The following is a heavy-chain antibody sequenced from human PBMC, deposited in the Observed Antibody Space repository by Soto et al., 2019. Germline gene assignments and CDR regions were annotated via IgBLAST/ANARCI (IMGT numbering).Heavy chain of an antibody. J-gene: IGHJ6*01. V-gene: IGHV3-33*01. CDR3: ARDLWFGELSKSPYYYGMDV. CDR1: GFTFSSYG. CDR2: IWYDGSNK. D-gene: IGHD3-10*01. Sequence: QVQLVESGGGVVQPGRSLRLSCAASGFTFSSYGMHWVRQAPGKGLEWVAVIWYDGSNKYYADSVKGRFTISRDNSKNTLYLQMNSLRAEDTAVYYCARDLWFGELSKSPYYYGMDVW.